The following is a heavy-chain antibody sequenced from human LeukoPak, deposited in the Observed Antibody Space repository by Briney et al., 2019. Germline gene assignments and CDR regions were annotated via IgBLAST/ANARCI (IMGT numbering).Heavy chain of an antibody. Sequence: PSETLSLTXTVSGGSISSSSYYWGGIGQPPGKGLEWIGSIYYSGSTYYNPSLKSRVTISVDTSKNQFSLKLSSVTAADTAVYYCASRWLQRDYWGQGTLVTVSS. CDR2: IYYSGST. CDR1: GGSISSSSYY. CDR3: ASRWLQRDY. J-gene: IGHJ4*02. V-gene: IGHV4-39*01. D-gene: IGHD5-24*01.